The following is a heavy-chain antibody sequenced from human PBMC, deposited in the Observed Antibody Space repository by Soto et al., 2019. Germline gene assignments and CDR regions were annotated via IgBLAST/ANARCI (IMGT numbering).Heavy chain of an antibody. CDR2: IYYSGNT. J-gene: IGHJ4*02. CDR1: GGSISSDTYH. Sequence: SETLSLTCTVSGGSISSDTYHWGWIRQPPGKGLEWIGTIYYSGNTYYSPSLKSRVTMSVDTSKNQFSLKLSSVTAADTAVYYCARQFCNDGSGGNCYLRWFDYWGQGALVTVSS. D-gene: IGHD2-15*01. V-gene: IGHV4-39*01. CDR3: ARQFCNDGSGGNCYLRWFDY.